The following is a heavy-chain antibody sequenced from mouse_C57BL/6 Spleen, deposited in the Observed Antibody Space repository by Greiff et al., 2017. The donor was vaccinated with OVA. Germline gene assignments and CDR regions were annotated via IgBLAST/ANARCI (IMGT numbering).Heavy chain of an antibody. CDR2: ISSGSSTI. D-gene: IGHD1-1*01. V-gene: IGHV5-17*01. J-gene: IGHJ4*01. Sequence: EVKLVESGGGLVKPGGSLKLSCAASGFTFSDYGMHWVRQAPEKGLEWVAYISSGSSTIYYADTVKGRFTISRDNAKNTRFLQMTSLRSEDTAMYYCARRYYGSSWLDYWGQGTSVTVSS. CDR1: GFTFSDYG. CDR3: ARRYYGSSWLDY.